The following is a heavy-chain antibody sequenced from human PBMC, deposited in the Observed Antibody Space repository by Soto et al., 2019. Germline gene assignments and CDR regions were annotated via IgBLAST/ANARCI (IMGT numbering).Heavy chain of an antibody. CDR2: ISYDGSNK. CDR3: ARDPCGSCPYYYYGMDV. V-gene: IGHV3-30-3*01. D-gene: IGHD2-15*01. J-gene: IGHJ6*02. CDR1: GFTFSSYA. Sequence: SGGSLRLPCAASGFTFSSYAMHWVRQAPGKGLEWVAVISYDGSNKYYADSVKGRFTISRDNSKNTLYLQMNSLRAEDTAVYYCARDPCGSCPYYYYGMDVWGQGTTVTVSS.